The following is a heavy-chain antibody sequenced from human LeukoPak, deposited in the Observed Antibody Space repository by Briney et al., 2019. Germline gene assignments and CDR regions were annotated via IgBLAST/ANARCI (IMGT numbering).Heavy chain of an antibody. D-gene: IGHD4-17*01. V-gene: IGHV4-59*08. CDR1: GGSISSYY. CDR2: IYYSGST. CDR3: PRIYPGGYGDFADY. Sequence: TSETLSLTCTVSGGSISSYYWSWIRQPPGKGLEWIGYIYYSGSTNYNPSLKSRVTISVDTSKNQFSLKLSSVTAADTAVYYCPRIYPGGYGDFADYWGQGTLVTVSS. J-gene: IGHJ4*02.